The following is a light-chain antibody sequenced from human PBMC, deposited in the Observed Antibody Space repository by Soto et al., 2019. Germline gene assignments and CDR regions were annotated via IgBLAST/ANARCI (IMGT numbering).Light chain of an antibody. CDR1: QSVSSNH. CDR3: QQYGSSPYT. V-gene: IGKV3-20*01. Sequence: EIVVTQSPGTLSLSPGERATLSCRASQSVSSNHLAWYQQKPGQAPWLLIFASTGRPAVIPDRFSGSGSGTDFTLTISRLEPEDSAMYYCQQYGSSPYTFGQGTKVEIK. J-gene: IGKJ2*01. CDR2: AST.